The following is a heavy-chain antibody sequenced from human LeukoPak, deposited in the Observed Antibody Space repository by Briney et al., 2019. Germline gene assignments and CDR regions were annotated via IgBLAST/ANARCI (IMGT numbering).Heavy chain of an antibody. CDR3: ARGYYGPLDY. CDR1: GGSFSGYY. V-gene: IGHV4-34*01. J-gene: IGHJ4*02. Sequence: SETLSLTCAVYGGSFSGYYWSWIRQPPGKGLEWIGEINHSGSTNYNPSLKSRVTISADTSKNQFSLKLSSVTAADTAVYYCARGYYGPLDYRGQGTLVTVSS. CDR2: INHSGST. D-gene: IGHD3-10*01.